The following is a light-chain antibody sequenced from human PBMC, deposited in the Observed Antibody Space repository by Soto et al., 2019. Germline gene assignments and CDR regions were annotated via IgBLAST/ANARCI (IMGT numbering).Light chain of an antibody. J-gene: IGKJ2*01. CDR2: GAS. CDR3: HQYGRSPLMFT. V-gene: IGKV3-20*01. Sequence: ENVLTQSPGTLSLSPGERATLSCRASQNVDSNFLAWYQQKPGQAPRLLIYGASTRAAGVPDRFSGSGSGTDFTLTIIRLEPEDFAVYYCHQYGRSPLMFTFGQGTKLGVK. CDR1: QNVDSNF.